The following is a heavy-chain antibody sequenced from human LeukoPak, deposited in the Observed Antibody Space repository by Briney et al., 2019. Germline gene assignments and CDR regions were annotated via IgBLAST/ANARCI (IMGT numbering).Heavy chain of an antibody. D-gene: IGHD1-26*01. CDR3: AREVGATTGVFDY. CDR1: GYTFTGHY. V-gene: IGHV1-46*01. Sequence: ASVKVSCKASGYTFTGHYIHWVRQAPGQGLEWMGIINPSGGSTSYAQKFQGRVTMTRDMSTSTVYMELGSLRSEDTAVYYCAREVGATTGVFDYWGQGTLVTVSS. CDR2: INPSGGST. J-gene: IGHJ4*02.